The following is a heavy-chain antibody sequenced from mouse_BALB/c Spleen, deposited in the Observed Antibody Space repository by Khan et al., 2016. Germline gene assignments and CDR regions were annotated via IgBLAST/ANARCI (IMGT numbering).Heavy chain of an antibody. Sequence: EVQLQESGPGLVKPSQSLSLTCTVTGYSITSDYAWNWIRQFPGNKLEWMGYISYSGSTSYNPSLKSRISITRDTSKNQFFLQLNSVTTEDTATYCCARRDYGSSYYAMDYWGQGTSVTVSS. CDR3: ARRDYGSSYYAMDY. V-gene: IGHV3-2*02. J-gene: IGHJ4*01. CDR1: GYSITSDYA. D-gene: IGHD1-1*01. CDR2: ISYSGST.